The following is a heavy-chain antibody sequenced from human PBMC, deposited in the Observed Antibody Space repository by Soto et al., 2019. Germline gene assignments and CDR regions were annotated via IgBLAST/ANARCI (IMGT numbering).Heavy chain of an antibody. CDR2: ISGSGGST. J-gene: IGHJ4*02. CDR3: AKAYGGNSGYFDY. Sequence: GGSLRLSCAASGFTFSSYAMSWVRQAPGKGLEWVSAISGSGGSTYYADSVKGRFTISRDNSKNMLYLQMNSLRAEDTAVYYCAKAYGGNSGYFDYWGQGTLVTVSS. CDR1: GFTFSSYA. V-gene: IGHV3-23*01. D-gene: IGHD2-21*02.